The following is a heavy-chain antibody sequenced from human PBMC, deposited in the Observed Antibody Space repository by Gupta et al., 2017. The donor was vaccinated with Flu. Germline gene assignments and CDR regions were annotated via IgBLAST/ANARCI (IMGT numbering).Heavy chain of an antibody. CDR1: GGSISSYY. V-gene: IGHV4-59*08. CDR2: IYYSGST. Sequence: QVQLQESGPGLVKPSETLSLTCTVSGGSISSYYWSWIRQPPGKGLEWIGYIYYSGSTNYNPSLKSRVTISVDTSKNQFSLKLSSVTAADTAVYYCARHGAYNWNYRVGAYYGMDVWGQGTTVTVSS. CDR3: ARHGAYNWNYRVGAYYGMDV. D-gene: IGHD1-7*01. J-gene: IGHJ6*02.